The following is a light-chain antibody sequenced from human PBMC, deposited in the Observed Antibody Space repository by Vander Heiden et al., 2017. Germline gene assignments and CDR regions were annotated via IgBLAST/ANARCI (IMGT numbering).Light chain of an antibody. V-gene: IGKV4-1*01. CDR1: QSLLYTSNNKNS. Sequence: DIVMTQSPESLAVSLGERATINCKSSQSLLYTSNNKNSLAWYQQKPGQPPQMLIYWASTREFGFPDRFSGSGSGTDFTLTISSLQAEDVAVYYCHQYYTYPRTFGQGTKVEIK. CDR3: HQYYTYPRT. J-gene: IGKJ1*01. CDR2: WAS.